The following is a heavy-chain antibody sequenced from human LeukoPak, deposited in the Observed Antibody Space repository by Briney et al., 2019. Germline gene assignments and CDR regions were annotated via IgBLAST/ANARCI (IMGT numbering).Heavy chain of an antibody. D-gene: IGHD3-16*01. CDR3: ARHVRFEGVDY. Sequence: GGSLRLSCAASGLTFSTYRMSWVRQGPGKGLECVANINQDGSEADYVDTVKGRFTVSRDNPCGLLYLQINSLRAPDTAVYYCARHVRFEGVDYWGQGTLVTVSS. CDR2: INQDGSEA. J-gene: IGHJ4*02. CDR1: GLTFSTYR. V-gene: IGHV3-7*01.